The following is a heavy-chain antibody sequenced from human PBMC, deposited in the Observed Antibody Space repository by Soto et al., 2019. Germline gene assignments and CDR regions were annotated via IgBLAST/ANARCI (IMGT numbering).Heavy chain of an antibody. CDR2: IYYSGST. CDR1: GGSISSYY. V-gene: IGHV4-59*01. Sequence: SETLSLTCTVSGGSISSYYWSWIRQPPGKGLEWIGYIYYSGSTNYNPSLKSRVTISVDTSKNQFSLKLSSVTAADTAVYYCARVYYYSYYMDVWGKGTTVTVSS. J-gene: IGHJ6*03. CDR3: ARVYYYSYYMDV.